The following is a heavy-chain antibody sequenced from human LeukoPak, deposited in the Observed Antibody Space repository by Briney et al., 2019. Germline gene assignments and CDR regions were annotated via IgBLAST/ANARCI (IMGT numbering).Heavy chain of an antibody. Sequence: GASVKVSCKASGYTFTSYGISWVRQAPGQGLEWMGWISAYNGNTNYAQKLQGRVTMTRDTSTSTVYMELSSLRSEDTAVYYCARGGAMDEIDYWGQGTLVTVSS. D-gene: IGHD3-16*01. CDR1: GYTFTSYG. J-gene: IGHJ4*02. CDR2: ISAYNGNT. CDR3: ARGGAMDEIDY. V-gene: IGHV1-18*01.